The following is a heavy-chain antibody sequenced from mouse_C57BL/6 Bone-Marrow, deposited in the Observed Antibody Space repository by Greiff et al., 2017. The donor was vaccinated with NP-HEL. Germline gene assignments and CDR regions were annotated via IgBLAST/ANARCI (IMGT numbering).Heavy chain of an antibody. CDR3: AIYPHLAY. J-gene: IGHJ3*01. D-gene: IGHD2-3*01. V-gene: IGHV1-69*01. Sequence: QVQLQQPGAELVMPGASVKLSCKASGYTFTSYWMHWVKQRPGQGLEWIGEIDPSDSYTNYNQKFKGKSTLTVDKSSSTAYMQLSSLTSEDSAVYYCAIYPHLAYWGQGTLVTVSA. CDR1: GYTFTSYW. CDR2: IDPSDSYT.